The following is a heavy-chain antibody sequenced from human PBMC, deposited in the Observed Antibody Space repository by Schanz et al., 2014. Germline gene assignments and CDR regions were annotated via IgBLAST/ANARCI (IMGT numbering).Heavy chain of an antibody. Sequence: QVQLVESGGGVVQPGRSLRLSCAASGFTFSSYGMHWVRQAPGKGLEWVAVIWYDGSNKYYADSVKGRFTMSRDNAKNSVFLQMNSLRAEDTAVYYCARVDSSGYFFDNWGQGTLVTVSS. D-gene: IGHD3-22*01. CDR2: IWYDGSNK. CDR1: GFTFSSYG. V-gene: IGHV3-33*01. J-gene: IGHJ4*02. CDR3: ARVDSSGYFFDN.